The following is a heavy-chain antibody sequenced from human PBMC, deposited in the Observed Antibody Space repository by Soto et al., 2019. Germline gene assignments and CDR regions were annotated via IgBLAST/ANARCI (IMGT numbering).Heavy chain of an antibody. CDR3: AKDRSRDGDNAYPSYFDD. D-gene: IGHD2-2*01. Sequence: PGVSLRLSCAASGFPFSSHGMHWVRQAPGKGLEWVAVISYDGSNKYYADSVKGRFTISRDNSKNALYLQMNSLRAEDTAVYYCAKDRSRDGDNAYPSYFDDWGQGTMVTFAS. CDR2: ISYDGSNK. V-gene: IGHV3-30*18. J-gene: IGHJ4*02. CDR1: GFPFSSHG.